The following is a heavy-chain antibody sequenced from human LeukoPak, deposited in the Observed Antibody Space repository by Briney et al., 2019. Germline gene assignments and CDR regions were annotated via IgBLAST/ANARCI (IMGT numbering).Heavy chain of an antibody. CDR1: GFTFSSYS. CDR3: ARYCSSTSCSIGGFRFDP. V-gene: IGHV3-21*01. CDR2: ISSSSSYI. Sequence: HPGGSLRLSCAASGFTFSSYSMNWVRQAPGKGLEWVSSISSSSSYIYYADSVKGRFTISRDNAKNSLYLQMNSLRAEDTAVYYCARYCSSTSCSIGGFRFDPWGQGTLVTVSS. J-gene: IGHJ5*02. D-gene: IGHD2-2*01.